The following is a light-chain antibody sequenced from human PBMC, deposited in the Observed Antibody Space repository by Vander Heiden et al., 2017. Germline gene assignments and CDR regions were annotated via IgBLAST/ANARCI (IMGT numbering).Light chain of an antibody. CDR2: DAS. CDR1: HDINNY. CDR3: QQHDNLPPSA. Sequence: DIHMTQSPSSLSASVGDRVTITCQSSHDINNYLIGYQQKPGKAPKLLIYDASNLETGVPSRFSGSGSGTDFTFTISSLQPEDIATVYCQQHDNLPPSAFGQGTRLEIK. V-gene: IGKV1-33*01. J-gene: IGKJ5*01.